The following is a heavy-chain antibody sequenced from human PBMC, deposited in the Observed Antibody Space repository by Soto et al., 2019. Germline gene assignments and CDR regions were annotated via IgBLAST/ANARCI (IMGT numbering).Heavy chain of an antibody. J-gene: IGHJ6*02. D-gene: IGHD3-3*02. Sequence: QVQLHQWGAGLLKPSETLSLTCAVSGGSFSGYYWTWIRQAPGRGLEWIGEINPSGGPTYTSSLKSRVTISVDTSKNQLSLIRYSGTAADTAVYYCARDRQYYHFWGGYENEGPYGMDVWGQGTTVTVSS. CDR1: GGSFSGYY. CDR2: INPSGGP. V-gene: IGHV4-34*01. CDR3: ARDRQYYHFWGGYENEGPYGMDV.